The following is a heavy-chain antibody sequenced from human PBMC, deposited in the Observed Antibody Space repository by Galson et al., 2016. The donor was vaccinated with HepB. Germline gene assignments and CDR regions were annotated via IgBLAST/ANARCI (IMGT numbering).Heavy chain of an antibody. V-gene: IGHV3-30*18. D-gene: IGHD3-10*01. CDR3: AKAGQFDYFASH. Sequence: SLRLSCATSGFTFTKFYFSWVRQAPGKGLEWVAVISFDGNNKFYGDSVKGRFTISRDASTNTLFLQMDSLRLEDTAVYYCAKAGQFDYFASHWGQGTLVTVSS. CDR2: ISFDGNNK. CDR1: GFTFTKFY. J-gene: IGHJ4*02.